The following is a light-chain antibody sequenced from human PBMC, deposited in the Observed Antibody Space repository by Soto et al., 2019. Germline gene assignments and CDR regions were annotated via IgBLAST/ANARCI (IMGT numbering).Light chain of an antibody. CDR3: QQYNNWPGT. J-gene: IGKJ1*01. CDR1: QSVSSK. V-gene: IGKV3-15*01. Sequence: EIVLTQSPGTLSVSPGERATLSCRASQSVSSKLAWYQQKPGQAPRLLFYGASTGATGIPARFSGSGSETEFTLSISSLQSEDFAVYYCQQYNNWPGTFXQGTKV. CDR2: GAS.